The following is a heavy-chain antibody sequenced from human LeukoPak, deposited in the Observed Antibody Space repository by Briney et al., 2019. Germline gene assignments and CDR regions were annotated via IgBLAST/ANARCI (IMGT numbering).Heavy chain of an antibody. J-gene: IGHJ4*02. Sequence: ASVKVSRKVFGNTLTELSMHWVRQAPGKGLESMGGFAPEDGETIYAQQFQGRLTMTEDTSTDTAYMELSRLTSEDTAVYYCTTGRRYQLYDYWGQGTLVTVSS. CDR2: FAPEDGET. CDR1: GNTLTELS. D-gene: IGHD1-1*01. CDR3: TTGRRYQLYDY. V-gene: IGHV1-24*01.